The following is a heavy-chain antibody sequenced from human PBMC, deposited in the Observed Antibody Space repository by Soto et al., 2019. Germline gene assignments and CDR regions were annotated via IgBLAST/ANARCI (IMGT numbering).Heavy chain of an antibody. Sequence: LSIHCTVSGCSISCSYWSGILHTPGKVLEWVGYIHYSGSTNYNPSLKSRVTMSVDSAKNQFSLQLSSVTAADTAVYFCTKYRRTDAEGYSFDYWGQGTLVTVS. CDR2: IHYSGST. J-gene: IGHJ4*02. CDR3: TKYRRTDAEGYSFDY. V-gene: IGHV4-59*01. D-gene: IGHD2-15*01. CDR1: GCSISCSY.